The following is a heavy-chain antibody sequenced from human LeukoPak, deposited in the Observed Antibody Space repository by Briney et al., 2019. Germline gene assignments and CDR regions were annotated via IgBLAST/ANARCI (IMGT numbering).Heavy chain of an antibody. CDR1: GFTFSSSA. Sequence: GGSLRLSCAASGFTFSSSAMNWVRQAPGKGLEWVSGVSVSGSSTHYADSMKGRFTISRDNSKNTVYLQMNSLTAEDTAVYYCAKYGRSTWFYLDSWGQGTLVTVSS. V-gene: IGHV3-23*01. CDR2: VSVSGSST. D-gene: IGHD6-13*01. J-gene: IGHJ4*02. CDR3: AKYGRSTWFYLDS.